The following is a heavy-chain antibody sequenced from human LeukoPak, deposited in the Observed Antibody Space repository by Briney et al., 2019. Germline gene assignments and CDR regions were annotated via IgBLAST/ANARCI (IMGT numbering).Heavy chain of an antibody. D-gene: IGHD3-10*01. CDR3: VKAVAGSFDY. V-gene: IGHV3-66*02. CDR2: INSPGST. CDR1: GFTVSGSY. J-gene: IGHJ4*02. Sequence: GGSLRLSCAASGFTVSGSYMSWVRQAPGKALEWVSLINSPGSTYYADSVKGRFTISRDNSKNTLNLQMSSLRTEDTAVYFCVKAVAGSFDYWGQGTLVTVSS.